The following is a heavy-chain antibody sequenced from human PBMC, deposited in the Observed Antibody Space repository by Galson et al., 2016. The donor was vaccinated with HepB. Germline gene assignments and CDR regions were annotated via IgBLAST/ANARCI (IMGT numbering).Heavy chain of an antibody. J-gene: IGHJ4*02. D-gene: IGHD1-26*01. CDR2: ISQSGSPK. Sequence: SLRLSCAASGFTFSDYYMSWIRQAPGKGLEYISYISQSGSPKVSADSVKGRFTISRDNAKNSLYLQLSSLRADDTAVYYCAKYLHYLALDYWGRGVLVTVSS. CDR1: GFTFSDYY. V-gene: IGHV3-11*01. CDR3: AKYLHYLALDY.